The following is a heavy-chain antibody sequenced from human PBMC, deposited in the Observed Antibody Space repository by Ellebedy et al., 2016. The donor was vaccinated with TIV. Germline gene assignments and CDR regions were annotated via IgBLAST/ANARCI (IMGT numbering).Heavy chain of an antibody. V-gene: IGHV3-23*01. CDR3: ATLVFYGDYEPYFDY. D-gene: IGHD4-17*01. J-gene: IGHJ4*02. CDR1: GFTFSSYA. CDR2: ISGSGGST. Sequence: GESLKISXAASGFTFSSYAMSWVRQAPGKGLEWVSAISGSGGSTYYADSVKGRFTISRDNSKNTLYLQMNSLRAEDTAVYYCATLVFYGDYEPYFDYWGQGTLVTVSS.